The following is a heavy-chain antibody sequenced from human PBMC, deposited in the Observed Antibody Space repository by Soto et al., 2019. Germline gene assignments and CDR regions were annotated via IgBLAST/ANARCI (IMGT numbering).Heavy chain of an antibody. J-gene: IGHJ4*02. V-gene: IGHV3-23*01. Sequence: EVQLLESGGGLVQPGGSLRLSCAASGFTFSSDSMSWVRQAPGKGLEWVAAISGRGGSTYYADSVKGRFTISRDNSKNTLYLQMNSLRAEDTAVYYCAKDSGVTTFFDYWGQGTLVTVSS. CDR2: ISGRGGST. CDR3: AKDSGVTTFFDY. D-gene: IGHD4-4*01. CDR1: GFTFSSDS.